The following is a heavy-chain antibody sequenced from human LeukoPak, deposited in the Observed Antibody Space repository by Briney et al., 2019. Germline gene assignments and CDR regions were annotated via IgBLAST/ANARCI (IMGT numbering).Heavy chain of an antibody. CDR1: GFTFNNYA. V-gene: IGHV3-23*01. CDR2: ISGSGSGT. D-gene: IGHD2-2*01. CDR3: AKGGDCSSTSCYHFDN. Sequence: GGSLRLSCAASGFTFNNYAMSWVRQAPGKGLEWVSSISGSGSGTNYADSVKGRITIFRDNSKNTLYLQMNSLRDKDTAVYYCAKGGDCSSTSCYHFDNWGQGTLVTVSS. J-gene: IGHJ4*02.